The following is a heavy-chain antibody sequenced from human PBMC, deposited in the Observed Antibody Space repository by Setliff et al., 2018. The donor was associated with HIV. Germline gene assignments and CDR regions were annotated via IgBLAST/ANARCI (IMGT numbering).Heavy chain of an antibody. Sequence: GGSLRLSCAASGFTISSYHIHWVRQAPGKGLEWVAFIRYDGSNKYYADSVKGRFTISRDNSKNTLYLQMNSLRAEDTAVYYCAKTSGSYWGPLGYWGQGTLVTVSS. D-gene: IGHD3-10*01. CDR3: AKTSGSYWGPLGY. V-gene: IGHV3-30*02. CDR2: IRYDGSNK. CDR1: GFTISSYH. J-gene: IGHJ4*02.